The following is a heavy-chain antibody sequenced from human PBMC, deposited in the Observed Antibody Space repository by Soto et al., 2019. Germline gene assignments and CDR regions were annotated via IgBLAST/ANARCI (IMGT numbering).Heavy chain of an antibody. CDR1: GFTFDDYA. CDR3: AKDKAYNWNFGNPFDY. Sequence: EVQLVESGGGLVQPGRSLRLSCAASGFTFDDYAMHWVRQAPGKGLEWVSGISWNSGSIGYADSVKGRFTISRDNAKNSLYLQMNSQRAEDTALYYCAKDKAYNWNFGNPFDYWGQGTLVTVSS. D-gene: IGHD1-7*01. CDR2: ISWNSGSI. V-gene: IGHV3-9*01. J-gene: IGHJ4*02.